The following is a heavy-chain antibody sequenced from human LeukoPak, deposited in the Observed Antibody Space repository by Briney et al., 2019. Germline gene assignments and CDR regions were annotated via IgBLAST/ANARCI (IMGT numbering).Heavy chain of an antibody. V-gene: IGHV1-69*06. CDR1: GCTFTSYA. J-gene: IGHJ3*02. D-gene: IGHD6-13*01. CDR3: ARQSSSWYGPMGDDAFDI. Sequence: SVKVSCKASGCTFTSYAISWVRQAPGQGLEWMGGIITIFGTANYAQKFQGRVTITADKSTSTAYLELSSLRSEDTAVYYCARQSSSWYGPMGDDAFDIWGQGTMVTVSS. CDR2: IITIFGTA.